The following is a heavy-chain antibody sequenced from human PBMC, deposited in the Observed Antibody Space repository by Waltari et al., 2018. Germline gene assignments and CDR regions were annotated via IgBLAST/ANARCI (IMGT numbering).Heavy chain of an antibody. V-gene: IGHV3-7*01. CDR1: GFPFRRFW. CDR2: MKQDGSEK. Sequence: EVQLVASGGGLVQPGGSLRLSCAASGFPFRRFWMIWVRQAPGKGLEWVAKMKQDGSEKYYVDSVKGRFTISRDNAKNSLYLQMNSLRAEDTAVYYCARDDRSVTLFDYWGQGTLVTVSS. CDR3: ARDDRSVTLFDY. J-gene: IGHJ4*02. D-gene: IGHD2-21*02.